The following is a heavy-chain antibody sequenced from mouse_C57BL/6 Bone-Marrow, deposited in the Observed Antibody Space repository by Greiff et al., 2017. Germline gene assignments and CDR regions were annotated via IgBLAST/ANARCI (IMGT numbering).Heavy chain of an antibody. V-gene: IGHV1-55*01. D-gene: IGHD1-1*01. Sequence: VQLQQSGAELVKPGASVKMSCKASGYTFTSYWITWVKQRPGQGLEWIGDIYPGSGSTNYNEKFKSKATLTVDTSSSTAYMQLSSLTSEDSAVYYCARRVYYGSSLDYWGQGTTLTVSS. CDR1: GYTFTSYW. CDR3: ARRVYYGSSLDY. CDR2: IYPGSGST. J-gene: IGHJ2*01.